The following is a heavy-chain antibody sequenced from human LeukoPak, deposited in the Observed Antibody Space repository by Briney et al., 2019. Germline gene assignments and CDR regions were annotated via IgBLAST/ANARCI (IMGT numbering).Heavy chain of an antibody. D-gene: IGHD2-2*01. CDR3: ASTNCSSTSCYLGWFDP. Sequence: GESLKISCKGSGYRFTSFWISWVRQMPGKGLERMGRIDPSDSYTNYSPSFQGHVTISADKSISTAYLQWSSLKASDTAMYYCASTNCSSTSCYLGWFDPWGQGTLVTVSS. CDR1: GYRFTSFW. J-gene: IGHJ5*02. CDR2: IDPSDSYT. V-gene: IGHV5-10-1*01.